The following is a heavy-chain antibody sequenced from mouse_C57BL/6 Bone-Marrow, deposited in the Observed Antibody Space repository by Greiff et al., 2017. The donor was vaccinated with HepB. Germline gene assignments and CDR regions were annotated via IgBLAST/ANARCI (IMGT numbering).Heavy chain of an antibody. CDR3: ARGAFWFAY. CDR2: ISYDGSN. J-gene: IGHJ3*01. Sequence: VQLKESGPGLVKPSQSLSLTCSVTGYSITSGYYWNWIRQFPGNKLEWMGYISYDGSNNYNPSLKNRISITRDTSKNQFFLKLNSVTTEDTATYYCARGAFWFAYWGQGTLVTVSA. V-gene: IGHV3-6*01. CDR1: GYSITSGYY.